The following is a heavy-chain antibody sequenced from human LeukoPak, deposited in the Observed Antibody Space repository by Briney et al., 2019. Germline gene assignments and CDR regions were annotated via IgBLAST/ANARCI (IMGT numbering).Heavy chain of an antibody. CDR1: GYSFTSYW. CDR2: IDPRDSYT. V-gene: IGHV5-10-1*01. J-gene: IGHJ4*02. Sequence: GESLKISCKGSGYSFTSYWISWVRQMPGKGLEWMGRIDPRDSYTNYSPSFQGHVTISADKSISTAYLQWSSLKASDTAMYYCASVSRLPTGFDYWGQGTLVTVSS. D-gene: IGHD2-8*02. CDR3: ASVSRLPTGFDY.